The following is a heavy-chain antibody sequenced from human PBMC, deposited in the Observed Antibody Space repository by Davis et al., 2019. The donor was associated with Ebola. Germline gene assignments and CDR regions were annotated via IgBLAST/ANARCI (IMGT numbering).Heavy chain of an antibody. V-gene: IGHV3-74*01. CDR3: AKMTVPNEKTRPTTFDY. CDR2: ISSDGGIT. Sequence: GESLKISCAASGFTFSRYWMHWVRQAPGKGLVYVSRISSDGGITSYADSVKGRFTISRDNAKSTLYLQMNSLTAEDTAVYYCAKMTVPNEKTRPTTFDYCGQGTLVIVSS. J-gene: IGHJ4*02. D-gene: IGHD2-21*02. CDR1: GFTFSRYW.